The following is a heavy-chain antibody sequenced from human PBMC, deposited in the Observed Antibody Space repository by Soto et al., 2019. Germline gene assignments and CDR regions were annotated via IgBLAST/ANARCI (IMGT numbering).Heavy chain of an antibody. CDR3: ARELTTVLTGDAFDI. J-gene: IGHJ3*02. CDR1: GFTFSDHY. CDR2: TRNKLSIYTT. D-gene: IGHD4-17*01. Sequence: GGSLRLSCAASGFTFSDHYIDWVRQAPGKGLEWVGRTRNKLSIYTTEYAASAKGRFTFSRDDSKNSLYLQMNSLKTEDTAVYYCARELTTVLTGDAFDIWGQGTMVTVSS. V-gene: IGHV3-72*01.